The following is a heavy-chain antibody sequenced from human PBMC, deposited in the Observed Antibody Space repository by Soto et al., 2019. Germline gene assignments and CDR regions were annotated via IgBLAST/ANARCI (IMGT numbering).Heavy chain of an antibody. Sequence: GGSLRLSCAASGFTFSSYAMHWVRQALGKGLEWVAVISYDGSNKYYADSVKGRFTISRDNSKNTLYLQMNSLRAEDTAVYYCARPPLSGYYYYGMDVWGQGTTVTVSS. CDR2: ISYDGSNK. CDR3: ARPPLSGYYYYGMDV. CDR1: GFTFSSYA. J-gene: IGHJ6*02. D-gene: IGHD3-10*01. V-gene: IGHV3-30-3*01.